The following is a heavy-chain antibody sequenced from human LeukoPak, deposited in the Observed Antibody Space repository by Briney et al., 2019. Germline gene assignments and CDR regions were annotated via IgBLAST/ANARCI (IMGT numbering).Heavy chain of an antibody. Sequence: GESLKISCKGSGYSFTSYWIGWVRQMPGKGLEWMGIIYPGDSDTRYSPSFQGQVTISADKSISTAYLQWSSLKASDTAMYYCTRGYCSGGSCHDWFDPRGQGTLVTVSS. CDR3: TRGYCSGGSCHDWFDP. CDR2: IYPGDSDT. D-gene: IGHD2-15*01. V-gene: IGHV5-51*01. CDR1: GYSFTSYW. J-gene: IGHJ5*02.